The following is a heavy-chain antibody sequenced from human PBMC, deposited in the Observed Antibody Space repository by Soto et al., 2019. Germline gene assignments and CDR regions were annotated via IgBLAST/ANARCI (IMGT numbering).Heavy chain of an antibody. D-gene: IGHD5-12*01. CDR1: RFTFRSYA. CDR2: INPSGGST. Sequence: GGSLRLSCVASRFTFRSYAMSWVRQAPGKGLEWVSGINPSGGSTFYAGSVRGRFTISRDNAKNTLYIQMNSLRVEDTAKYYCVKEWTPRRAFDYWGQGTPVTVSS. J-gene: IGHJ4*02. V-gene: IGHV3-23*01. CDR3: VKEWTPRRAFDY.